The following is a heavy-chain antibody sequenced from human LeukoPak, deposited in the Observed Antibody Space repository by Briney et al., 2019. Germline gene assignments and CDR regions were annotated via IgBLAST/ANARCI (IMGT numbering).Heavy chain of an antibody. CDR3: ARGKLLWFGELFGYMDV. CDR1: GYTFTSYG. D-gene: IGHD3-10*01. CDR2: ISAYNGNT. V-gene: IGHV1-18*01. Sequence: ASVKVSCKASGYTFTSYGISWVRQAPGQGLEWMGWISAYNGNTNYAQKLQGRVTMTTDTSTSTAYMELRSLRSDDTAVYYCARGKLLWFGELFGYMDVWGKGTTVTVSS. J-gene: IGHJ6*03.